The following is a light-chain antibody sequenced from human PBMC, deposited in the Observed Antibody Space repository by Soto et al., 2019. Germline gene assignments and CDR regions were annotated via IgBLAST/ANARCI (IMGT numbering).Light chain of an antibody. V-gene: IGKV1-5*01. Sequence: DIQTTQSPSTLSASVGDRVTVTCRASQTIFSWLAWFQQKPGKAPKLLIYDGSTLESGVPSRFTGSGSGTEFTLTISSLQPDDFATYICQQYKSDFPTFGQGTKVDIK. CDR2: DGS. CDR1: QTIFSW. CDR3: QQYKSDFPT. J-gene: IGKJ1*01.